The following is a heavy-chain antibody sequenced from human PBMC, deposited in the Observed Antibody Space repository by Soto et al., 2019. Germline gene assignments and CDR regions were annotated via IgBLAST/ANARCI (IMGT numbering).Heavy chain of an antibody. CDR3: ARDRGGITVAANPLGEWFDP. Sequence: PSETLSRTCTVSGVSIANFFWSWIRQPPGKGLEWIGYMSQGGTTTYNPSLKGRATISVDTSKNQLSLKLTSVTAADTAMYYCARDRGGITVAANPLGEWFDPWGPGTLVTVSS. CDR1: GVSIANFF. J-gene: IGHJ5*02. D-gene: IGHD6-19*01. V-gene: IGHV4-59*08. CDR2: MSQGGTT.